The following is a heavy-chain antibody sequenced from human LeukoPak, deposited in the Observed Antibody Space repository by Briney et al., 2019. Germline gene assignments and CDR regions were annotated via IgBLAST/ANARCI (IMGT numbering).Heavy chain of an antibody. V-gene: IGHV3-7*01. D-gene: IGHD3-3*01. Sequence: GGSLRLSCAASGFAFSTYWMDWVRQAPGKGLERVGNINQDGSVKHYVDSVRGRFTISRDNARNSVYLQMNALRVEDTAVCYCTRDFVFWGQGTLVTASS. CDR2: INQDGSVK. J-gene: IGHJ4*02. CDR1: GFAFSTYW. CDR3: TRDFVF.